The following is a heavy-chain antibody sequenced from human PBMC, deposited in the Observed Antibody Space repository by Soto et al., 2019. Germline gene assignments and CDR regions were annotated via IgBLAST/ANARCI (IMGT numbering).Heavy chain of an antibody. CDR3: ARDDHTDFIHNWFDT. Sequence: PGGSLRLSCAASGFTFSTYSMNWVRQAPGKGLEWISYISGPTTTIFYADSVKGRFTISRDNAKNSLSLQMNSLRDEDTAIYYCARDDHTDFIHNWFDTWGQGTLVTVSS. CDR2: ISGPTTTI. V-gene: IGHV3-48*02. CDR1: GFTFSTYS. J-gene: IGHJ5*02. D-gene: IGHD3-16*01.